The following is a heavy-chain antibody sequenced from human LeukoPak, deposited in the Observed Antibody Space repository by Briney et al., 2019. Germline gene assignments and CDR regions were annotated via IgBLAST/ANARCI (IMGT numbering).Heavy chain of an antibody. CDR1: GGSISSYY. CDR3: ARGGSYLPELY. D-gene: IGHD1-26*01. V-gene: IGHV4-59*01. J-gene: IGHJ4*02. Sequence: SETLSLTCTVSGGSISSYYWSWIRQPPGKGLEWIGCIYYSGSTNYNPSLKSRVTISVDTSKNQFSLKLSSVTAADTAVYYCARGGSYLPELYWGQGTLVTVSS. CDR2: IYYSGST.